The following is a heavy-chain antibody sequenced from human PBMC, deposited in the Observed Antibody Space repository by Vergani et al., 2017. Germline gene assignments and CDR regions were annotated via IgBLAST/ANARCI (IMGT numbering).Heavy chain of an antibody. CDR2: ISAYNGNT. D-gene: IGHD2-15*01. J-gene: IGHJ4*02. Sequence: QVQLVQSGAEVKKPGASVKVSCKASGYTFTSYGISWVRQAPGQGLEWMGWISAYNGNTNYAQKLQCRVTMTTDTSTSTAYMELRSLRSDDTAVYYCARALLGYCSGGSCYPYYFDYWGQGTLVTVSS. V-gene: IGHV1-18*01. CDR3: ARALLGYCSGGSCYPYYFDY. CDR1: GYTFTSYG.